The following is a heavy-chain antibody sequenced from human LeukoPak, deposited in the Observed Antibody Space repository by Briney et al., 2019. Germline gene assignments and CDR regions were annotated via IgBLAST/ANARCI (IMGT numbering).Heavy chain of an antibody. CDR1: GFTFSGSA. V-gene: IGHV3-73*01. D-gene: IGHD5-12*01. CDR3: TRPIVATTSDFDY. Sequence: GGSLRLSCAASGFTFSGSAMHWVRQTSGKGLEWVGRIRNKANTYVTAYAASVKGRFTISRDDSKNTAYLQMNSLRTEDTAVYYCTRPIVATTSDFDYWGQGTLVTVSS. CDR2: IRNKANTYVT. J-gene: IGHJ4*02.